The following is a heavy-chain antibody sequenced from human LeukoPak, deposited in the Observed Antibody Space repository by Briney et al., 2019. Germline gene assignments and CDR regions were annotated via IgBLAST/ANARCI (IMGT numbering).Heavy chain of an antibody. CDR2: IYYSGGT. CDR3: ASSEATATPPPYGMGV. J-gene: IGHJ6*02. CDR1: GGSISSGGYY. D-gene: IGHD5-12*01. Sequence: PSQTLSLTCTVSGGSISSGGYYWSWIRQHPGKGLEWIEYIYYSGGTFYNPSLKSRVTISLDTSNNQVSLKLSSVTVADTAVYYCASSEATATPPPYGMGVWGQGTTVTVSS. V-gene: IGHV4-31*03.